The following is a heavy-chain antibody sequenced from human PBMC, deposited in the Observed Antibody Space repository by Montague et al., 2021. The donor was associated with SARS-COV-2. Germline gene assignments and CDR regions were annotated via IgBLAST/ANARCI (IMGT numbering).Heavy chain of an antibody. V-gene: IGHV4-4*02. CDR3: GGTWVYFSPVDV. CDR1: GGSISSRAC. CDR2: INQSESSXT. J-gene: IGHJ6*02. D-gene: IGHD3-3*01. Sequence: SETLSLTCTVSGGSISSRACWRWCSRPPGKSLLGSGEINQSESSXTNYNSPLTSRATISKAQTKNYSPLILTSMTAADTAVYYCGGTWVYFSPVDVWGQGTTVIVSS.